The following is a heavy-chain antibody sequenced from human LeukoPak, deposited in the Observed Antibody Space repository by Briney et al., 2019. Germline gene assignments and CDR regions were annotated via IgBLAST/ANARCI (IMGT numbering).Heavy chain of an antibody. CDR3: VKDATRSTFLRGPL. Sequence: GGSLRLSCAASGFTVSSNYMSWVRQAPGKGLEWVSVIYSGGSTYYADSVKGRFTISSDNSKTTLFLQMRSLRPEDTAVYYCVKDATRSTFLRGPLWGQGTLVTVSS. D-gene: IGHD2/OR15-2a*01. CDR1: GFTVSSNY. J-gene: IGHJ4*02. CDR2: IYSGGST. V-gene: IGHV3-53*05.